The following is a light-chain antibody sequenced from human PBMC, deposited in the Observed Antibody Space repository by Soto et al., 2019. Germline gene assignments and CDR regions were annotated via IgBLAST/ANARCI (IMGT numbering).Light chain of an antibody. Sequence: DIPMTQSPSSLSASVGDRVTITCRASQSISSYLNWYQQKPGKAPKLLIYAASSLQSGVPSRFSGSGSGTGCSLTISSLQPEDCATYCGHLRYSTRYTFGQGTELEIK. V-gene: IGKV1-39*01. CDR3: HLRYSTRYT. CDR1: QSISSY. J-gene: IGKJ2*01. CDR2: AAS.